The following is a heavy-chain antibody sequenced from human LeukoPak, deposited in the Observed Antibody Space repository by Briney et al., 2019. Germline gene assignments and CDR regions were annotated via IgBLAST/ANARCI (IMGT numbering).Heavy chain of an antibody. V-gene: IGHV4-59*08. CDR2: IYNSGST. D-gene: IGHD3-10*01. CDR3: ASSPRGTEYCHH. Sequence: SETLSLTCTVSGDSVSSYYWSWIRPPPGKGLEWIGYIYNSGSTNYNPSLKSRVTISVDTSKNQFSLKLSSVTAADTAVYHWASSPRGTEYCHHWGEGTLVTVSS. CDR1: GDSVSSYY. J-gene: IGHJ1*01.